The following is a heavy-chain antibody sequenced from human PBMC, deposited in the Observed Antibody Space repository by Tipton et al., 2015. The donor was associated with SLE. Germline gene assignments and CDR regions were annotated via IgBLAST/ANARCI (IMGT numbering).Heavy chain of an antibody. D-gene: IGHD4-17*01. V-gene: IGHV4-34*09. CDR1: GGSFSGYY. Sequence: TLSLTCAVYGGSFSGYYWSWIRQPPGKGLEWIGEINHSGSTNYNLSLKSRVTISVDASKNQFSLKLSSVTAADTAVYYCARQGSTVTTYFDYWGQGTLVTVSS. J-gene: IGHJ4*02. CDR3: ARQGSTVTTYFDY. CDR2: INHSGST.